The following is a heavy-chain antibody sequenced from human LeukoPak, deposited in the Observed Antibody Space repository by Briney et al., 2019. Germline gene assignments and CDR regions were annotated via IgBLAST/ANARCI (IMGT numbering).Heavy chain of an antibody. D-gene: IGHD3-9*01. CDR1: GGSISSYY. Sequence: SETLSLTCTVSGGSISSYYWSWIRQPPGKGLEWIGYIYYSGSTNYNPSLKSRVTIPVDTSKNQFSLKLSSVTAADTAVYYCARGPYYDILTGYYVNWFDPWGQGTLVTVSS. CDR2: IYYSGST. J-gene: IGHJ5*02. V-gene: IGHV4-59*01. CDR3: ARGPYYDILTGYYVNWFDP.